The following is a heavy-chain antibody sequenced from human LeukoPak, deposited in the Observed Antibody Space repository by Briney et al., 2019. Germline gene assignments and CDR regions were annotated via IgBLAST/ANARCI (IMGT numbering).Heavy chain of an antibody. CDR2: LVYDG. J-gene: IGHJ6*02. CDR3: AKDLITMVRGSPMDV. Sequence: GGSLRLSCAASAFTFIDHGMHWVRQAPGKGLEWVALLVYDGFYADSVKGRFTISRDDSRNTLYLQLSSLRAEDTAVYYCAKDLITMVRGSPMDVWGQGTTVTVSS. D-gene: IGHD3-10*01. CDR1: AFTFIDHG. V-gene: IGHV3-30*18.